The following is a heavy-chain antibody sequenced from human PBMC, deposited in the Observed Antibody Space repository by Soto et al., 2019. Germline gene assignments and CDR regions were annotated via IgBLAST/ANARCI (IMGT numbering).Heavy chain of an antibody. J-gene: IGHJ4*02. CDR2: INHSGST. D-gene: IGHD2-8*01. CDR1: GGSFSGYY. Sequence: SETLSLTCAVYGGSFSGYYWSWIRQPPGKGLEWIGEINHSGSTNYNPSLKSRVTISVDTSKNQFSLKLSSVTAADTAVYYCASIGGKHFNCTNGVCQSSWGQGTLVTVSS. V-gene: IGHV4-34*01. CDR3: ASIGGKHFNCTNGVCQSS.